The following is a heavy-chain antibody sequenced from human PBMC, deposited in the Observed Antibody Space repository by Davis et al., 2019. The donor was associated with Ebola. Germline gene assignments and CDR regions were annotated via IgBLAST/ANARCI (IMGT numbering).Heavy chain of an antibody. CDR1: GFTFRSYS. CDR3: ARVGENSGSYLDLYFDY. Sequence: GGSLRLSCAASGFTFRSYSMNWVRQAPGKGLEWVSYISTTSSTIYYADSVKGRFTISRDNAKNSLYLQMNSLRDEDTAVYYCARVGENSGSYLDLYFDYWGQGTLVTVSS. CDR2: ISTTSSTI. D-gene: IGHD1-26*01. J-gene: IGHJ4*02. V-gene: IGHV3-48*02.